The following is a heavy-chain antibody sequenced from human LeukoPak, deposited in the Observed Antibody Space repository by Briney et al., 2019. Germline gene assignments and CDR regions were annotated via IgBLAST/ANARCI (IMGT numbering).Heavy chain of an antibody. J-gene: IGHJ4*02. CDR2: INHSGST. D-gene: IGHD5-12*01. CDR1: GGSFSGYY. CDR3: ARGPVRVATKSKPLDY. V-gene: IGHV4-34*01. Sequence: SETLSLTCAVYGGSFSGYYWSWIRQPPGKGLEWIGEINHSGSTNYNPSLKSRVTISVDTSKNQFSLKLSSVTAADTAVYYCARGPVRVATKSKPLDYWGQGTLVTVSS.